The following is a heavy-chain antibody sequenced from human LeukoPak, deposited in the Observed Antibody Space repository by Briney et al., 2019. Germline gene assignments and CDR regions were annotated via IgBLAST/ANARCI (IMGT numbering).Heavy chain of an antibody. CDR2: ISGSGGST. D-gene: IGHD3-10*01. Sequence: VGSLRLSCAASGLTFSNNAMHWVRQAPGKGLEWVSAISGSGGSTYYADSVKGRFTISRDNSKNTLYLQMNSLRAEDTAVYYCAKERTMVRGVIIKDAFDIWGQGTMVTVSS. CDR1: GLTFSNNA. CDR3: AKERTMVRGVIIKDAFDI. V-gene: IGHV3-23*01. J-gene: IGHJ3*02.